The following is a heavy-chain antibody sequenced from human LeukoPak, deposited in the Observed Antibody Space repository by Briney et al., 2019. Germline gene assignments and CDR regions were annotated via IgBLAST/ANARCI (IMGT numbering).Heavy chain of an antibody. CDR2: ISVSGDST. CDR3: AKDGGFIVGATSYYFDY. D-gene: IGHD1-26*01. CDR1: GFTFNTYA. Sequence: GGSLRLSCAASGFTFNTYAMTWVRQAPGKGLEWVSAISVSGDSTYYTDSVQGRFTISRDNSKNTLYLQMYNLRADDTAVYYCAKDGGFIVGATSYYFDYWGQGSLVTVSS. V-gene: IGHV3-23*01. J-gene: IGHJ4*02.